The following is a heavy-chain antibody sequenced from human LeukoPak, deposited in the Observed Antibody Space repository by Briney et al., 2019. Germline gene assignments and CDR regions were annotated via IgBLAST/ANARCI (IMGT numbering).Heavy chain of an antibody. CDR3: ARGHFRHYYGSGSLSVWFGP. CDR2: IYHSGST. CDR1: SGSISSGGYS. Sequence: SETLSLTCAVSSGSISSGGYSWSWIRQPPGKGLEWIGYIYHSGSTYYNPSLKSRITISVDRSKNQFSLKLSSVTAADTAVYYCARGHFRHYYGSGSLSVWFGPWGQGTLVTVSS. J-gene: IGHJ5*02. D-gene: IGHD3-10*01. V-gene: IGHV4-30-2*01.